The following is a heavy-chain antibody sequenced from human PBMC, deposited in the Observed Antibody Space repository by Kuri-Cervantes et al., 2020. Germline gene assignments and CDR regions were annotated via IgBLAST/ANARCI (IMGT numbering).Heavy chain of an antibody. Sequence: SETLSLTCTVSGGSISSGGYYWSWIRQHPGKGLEWIGYIYYSGSTYYNPSLKSRVTISVDTSKNQFSLKLSSVTAADTAVYYCASSAAYCSGGSCYSPSTFDYWGQGTLVTVSS. CDR2: IYYSGST. D-gene: IGHD2-15*01. V-gene: IGHV4-31*03. J-gene: IGHJ4*02. CDR1: GGSISSGGYY. CDR3: ASSAAYCSGGSCYSPSTFDY.